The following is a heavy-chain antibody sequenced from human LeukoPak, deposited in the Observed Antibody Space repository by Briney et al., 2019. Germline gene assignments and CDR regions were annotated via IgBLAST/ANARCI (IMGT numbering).Heavy chain of an antibody. D-gene: IGHD2-21*01. J-gene: IGHJ4*02. CDR1: GFTFSSYG. V-gene: IGHV3-33*01. Sequence: PGGSLRLSCAASGFTFSSYGMHWVRQAPGKGLEWVAVIWYDGSNKYYADSVKGRFTISRDNSKNTLYLQMNSLRAEDTAVYYCARAAAYCGGDCYLDYWGQGTLVTVSS. CDR3: ARAAAYCGGDCYLDY. CDR2: IWYDGSNK.